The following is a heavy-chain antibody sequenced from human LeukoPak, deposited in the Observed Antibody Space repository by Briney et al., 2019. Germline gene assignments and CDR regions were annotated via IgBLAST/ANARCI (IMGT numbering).Heavy chain of an antibody. D-gene: IGHD3/OR15-3a*01. V-gene: IGHV3-15*01. Sequence: GGSLRLSCAASGFTFSSAWMTWVRQAPGKGLEYVARIKSKVDDETTDYIAPVKGRFIISRDDSKNTLYLQMNSLRTEDTAVYYCSRRFWTGYYDSWGQGTLVTVSS. CDR2: IKSKVDDETT. J-gene: IGHJ4*02. CDR3: SRRFWTGYYDS. CDR1: GFTFSSAW.